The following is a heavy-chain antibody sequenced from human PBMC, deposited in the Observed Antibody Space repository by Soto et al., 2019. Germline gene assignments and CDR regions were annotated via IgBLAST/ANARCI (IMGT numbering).Heavy chain of an antibody. CDR2: ISSSSSTI. V-gene: IGHV3-48*01. D-gene: IGHD6-19*01. Sequence: PGGSLRLSCAASGFTFSSYSMNWVRQAPGKGLEWVSYISSSSSTIYYADSVKGRFTISRDNAKNSLYLQMNSLRAEDTAVYYCARGVRSGWSYDAFDIWGQGTMVTVSS. J-gene: IGHJ3*02. CDR3: ARGVRSGWSYDAFDI. CDR1: GFTFSSYS.